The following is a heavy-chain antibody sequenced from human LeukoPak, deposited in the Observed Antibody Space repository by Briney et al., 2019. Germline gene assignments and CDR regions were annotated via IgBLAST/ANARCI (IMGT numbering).Heavy chain of an antibody. CDR1: GYTFTSYG. CDR3: ARGTKSGLGESSVGY. D-gene: IGHD3-16*01. J-gene: IGHJ4*02. V-gene: IGHV1-18*01. Sequence: ASVKVSCKASGYTFTSYGISWVRQAPGQGLEWMGWISAYNGNTNYAQKLQGRVTITRNTSISTAYMELSSLTSEDTAVYYCARGTKSGLGESSVGYWGQGTLVTVSS. CDR2: ISAYNGNT.